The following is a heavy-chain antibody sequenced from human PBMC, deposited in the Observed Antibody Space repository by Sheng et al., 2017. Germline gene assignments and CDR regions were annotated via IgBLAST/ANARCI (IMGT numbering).Heavy chain of an antibody. D-gene: IGHD3-3*01. CDR3: AKDRNTYYDFWSGYSD. CDR1: GFTFSSYG. Sequence: QGQLVESGGGVVQPGGSLRLSCAASGFTFSSYGMHWVRQAPGKGLEWVSFIRYDGSSKYYADSVKGRFTISRDNSKNTLYLQMNSLRAEDTAVYYCAKDRNTYYDFWSGYSDWGQGTLVTVSS. J-gene: IGHJ4*02. CDR2: IRYDGSSK. V-gene: IGHV3-30*02.